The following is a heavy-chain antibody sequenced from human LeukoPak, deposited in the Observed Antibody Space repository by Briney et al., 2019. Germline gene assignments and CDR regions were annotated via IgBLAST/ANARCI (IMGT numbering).Heavy chain of an antibody. CDR2: ISSSGSTI. D-gene: IGHD6-19*01. CDR1: GFIVSSDY. J-gene: IGHJ4*02. V-gene: IGHV3-11*01. CDR3: ARTISGWYSY. Sequence: PGGSLRLSRVASGFIVSSDYMSWIRQAPGKGLEWVSYISSSGSTIYYADSVKGRFTISRDNAKNSLYLQVNSLRAEDTAVYYCARTISGWYSYWGQGTLVTVSS.